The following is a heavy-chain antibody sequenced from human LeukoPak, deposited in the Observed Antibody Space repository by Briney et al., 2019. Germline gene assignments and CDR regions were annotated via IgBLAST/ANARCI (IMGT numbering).Heavy chain of an antibody. CDR3: ARDCSSTSCYPQGSDY. J-gene: IGHJ4*02. CDR1: GFTVSSNY. V-gene: IGHV3-53*01. D-gene: IGHD2-2*01. Sequence: PGGSLRLSCAASGFTVSSNYMSWVRQAPGKGLEWVSVIYSGGSTYYADSVKGRFTISRDNSKNTLYLQMNSLRAEDTAVYYCARDCSSTSCYPQGSDYWGQGTLVTVSS. CDR2: IYSGGST.